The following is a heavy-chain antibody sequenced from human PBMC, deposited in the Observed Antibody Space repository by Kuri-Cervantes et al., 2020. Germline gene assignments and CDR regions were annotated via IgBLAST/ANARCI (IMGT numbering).Heavy chain of an antibody. Sequence: ASVKVSCKVSGYTLTELSMHWVRQAPGKGLEWMGGFDPEDGETIYAQKFQGRVTMTEDTSTDTAYMELSSLRAEDTAVYYCAKVTDYYGSGRMDVWGQGTTVTVSS. CDR3: AKVTDYYGSGRMDV. CDR1: GYTLTELS. CDR2: FDPEDGET. V-gene: IGHV1-24*01. J-gene: IGHJ6*02. D-gene: IGHD3-10*01.